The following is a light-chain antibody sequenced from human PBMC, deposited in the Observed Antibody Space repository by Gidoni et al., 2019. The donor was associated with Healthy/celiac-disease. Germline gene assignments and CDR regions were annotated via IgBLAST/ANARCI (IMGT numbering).Light chain of an antibody. CDR1: QSVSSSY. CDR2: GAS. CDR3: QQYGSSPPIT. Sequence: ELVLTQSPGTLSVSPGERATFSCRPSQSVSSSYLAWYQQNPGQAPRPLIYGASSRATGIADRFSGSGCGTDFTLTISRLEPEDYAVYYCQQYGSSPPITFGQXTRLEI. J-gene: IGKJ5*01. V-gene: IGKV3-20*01.